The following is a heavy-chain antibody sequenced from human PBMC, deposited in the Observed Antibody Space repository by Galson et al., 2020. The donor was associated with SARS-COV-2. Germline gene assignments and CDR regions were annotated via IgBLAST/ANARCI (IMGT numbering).Heavy chain of an antibody. V-gene: IGHV3-53*04. CDR2: VYFGDYNA. J-gene: IGHJ2*01. Sequence: GESLKISCAASGFIVSDDFMGWVRQAPGKGLEWVSIVYFGDYNAYYTDSVKGRFVISRHSFENTLFLDMNHLRPDDTAVYYCVRETRRSFDLWGRGTLVTVSS. CDR1: GFIVSDDF. CDR3: VRETRRSFDL.